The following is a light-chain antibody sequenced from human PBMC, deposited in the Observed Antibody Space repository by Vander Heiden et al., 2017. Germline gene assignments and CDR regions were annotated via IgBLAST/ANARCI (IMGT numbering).Light chain of an antibody. CDR3: MSWHSSAYV. CDR2: YKSDSDK. V-gene: IGLV5-45*03. J-gene: IGLJ1*01. CDR1: RGITVGTYR. Sequence: QAVLTPPSSLSASPGASASLTCTLRRGITVGTYRIYWYQQKPGSPPQDLLRYKSDSDKQQGSGVPSRFSGSKDASANAGILLIAGLQAEDEADYYWMSWHSSAYVFGTGTKVTVL.